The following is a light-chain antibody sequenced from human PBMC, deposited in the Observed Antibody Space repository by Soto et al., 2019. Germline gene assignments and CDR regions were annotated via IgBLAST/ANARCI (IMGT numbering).Light chain of an antibody. J-gene: IGKJ4*01. CDR3: QQSYSLT. Sequence: DIQMTQSPSSLSASVGDRVTITCRASQSISSFLNWYQQKPGKAPKLLIYAASSLQSGVPSRFSGSGSGTDFTLTISSVQPEDYATYYCQQSYSLTFGGGTKVEIK. CDR2: AAS. CDR1: QSISSF. V-gene: IGKV1-39*01.